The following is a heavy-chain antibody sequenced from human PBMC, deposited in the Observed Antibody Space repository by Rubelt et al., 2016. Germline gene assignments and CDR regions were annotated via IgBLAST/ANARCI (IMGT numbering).Heavy chain of an antibody. CDR2: VYYSGSA. CDR3: AREVPSGSAYNDAFDI. Sequence: QLQLQESGPGLVKPSETLSLICTVSGGSISTSYYWGWIRQPPGKGLEWIGSVYYSGSAYYNPSLKSRVIFSVDTTRNQFSLNLISVTAADTAVYYCAREVPSGSAYNDAFDIWGQGTVVTVSS. J-gene: IGHJ3*02. D-gene: IGHD1-26*01. CDR1: GGSISTSYY. V-gene: IGHV4-39*07.